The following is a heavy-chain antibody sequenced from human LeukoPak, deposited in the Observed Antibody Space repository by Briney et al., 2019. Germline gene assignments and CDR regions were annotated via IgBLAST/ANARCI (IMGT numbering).Heavy chain of an antibody. Sequence: SETLSLTCAVYGGSFSGYYWSWIRQPPGKGLEWIGEINHSGSTNYNPSLKSRVTISVDTSKNQFSLKLSSVTAADKAVYYCARGQTIVGATGDFWGQGTLVTVSS. CDR1: GGSFSGYY. CDR3: ARGQTIVGATGDF. V-gene: IGHV4-34*01. CDR2: INHSGST. J-gene: IGHJ4*02. D-gene: IGHD1-26*01.